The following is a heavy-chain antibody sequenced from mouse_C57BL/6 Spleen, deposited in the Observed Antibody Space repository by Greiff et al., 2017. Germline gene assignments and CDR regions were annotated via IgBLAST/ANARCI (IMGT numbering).Heavy chain of an antibody. Sequence: EVNVVESGGGLVKPGGSLKLSCAASGFTFSSYAMSWVRQTPEKRLEWVATISDGGSYTYYPDNVKGRFTISRDNAKNNLYLQMSHLKSEDTAMYYCARDLLRGFAYWGQGTLVTVSA. D-gene: IGHD3-3*01. J-gene: IGHJ3*01. CDR2: ISDGGSYT. CDR3: ARDLLRGFAY. CDR1: GFTFSSYA. V-gene: IGHV5-4*01.